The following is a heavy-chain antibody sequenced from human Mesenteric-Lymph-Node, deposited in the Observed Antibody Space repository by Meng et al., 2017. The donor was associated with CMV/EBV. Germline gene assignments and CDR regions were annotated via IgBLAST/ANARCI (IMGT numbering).Heavy chain of an antibody. D-gene: IGHD1-7*01. J-gene: IGHJ5*02. CDR1: GGTFSSYA. CDR2: IIPIFGTA. Sequence: GGTFSSYAISWVRQAPGQGLEWMGGIIPIFGTANYAQKFQGRVTITTDESTSTAYVELSSLRSEDTAVYYCARVGPAGTSEGGWFDPWGQGTLVTVSS. CDR3: ARVGPAGTSEGGWFDP. V-gene: IGHV1-69*05.